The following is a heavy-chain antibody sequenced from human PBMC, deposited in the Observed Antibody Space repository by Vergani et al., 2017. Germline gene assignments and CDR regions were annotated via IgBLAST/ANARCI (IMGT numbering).Heavy chain of an antibody. V-gene: IGHV4-4*03. CDR2: IYHSGST. CDR1: GGSISSSNW. J-gene: IGHJ4*02. Sequence: QVQLQESGPGLVKPPGTLSLTCAVSGGSISSSNWWSWVRQPPGKGLEWIGEIYHSGSTNYNPSLKSRVTISVDKPKNQFSLKLSSVTAADTAVYYWARGRGYSSGWYPFDYWGQGTLVTVSS. CDR3: ARGRGYSSGWYPFDY. D-gene: IGHD6-19*01.